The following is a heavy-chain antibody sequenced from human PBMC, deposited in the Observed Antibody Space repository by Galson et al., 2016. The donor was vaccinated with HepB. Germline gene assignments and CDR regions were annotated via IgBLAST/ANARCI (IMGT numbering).Heavy chain of an antibody. CDR1: GFTFANFA. V-gene: IGHV3-49*04. CDR2: INTEENGGMA. Sequence: SLRLSCAASGFTFANFAMSWVHQAPGKGLEWVGFINTEENGGMAHYAASVRGRFTISRDDSKSIAYLQMNSLKTEDTAMYYCTQNWNHAEQSWGQGTLVTVSS. CDR3: TQNWNHAEQS. J-gene: IGHJ4*02. D-gene: IGHD1-14*01.